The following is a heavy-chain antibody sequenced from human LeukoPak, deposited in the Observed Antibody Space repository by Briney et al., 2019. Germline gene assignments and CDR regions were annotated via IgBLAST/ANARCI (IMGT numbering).Heavy chain of an antibody. D-gene: IGHD6-13*01. CDR2: IIPIFGTA. V-gene: IGHV1-69*05. CDR1: GGTFSSYA. J-gene: IGHJ5*02. Sequence: GASVKVSCKASGGTFSSYAISWVRQAPGQGLEWMGGIIPIFGTANYAQKFQGRVTITTDESTSTAYMELSSLRSEDTAVYYRASYGREQLNWFDPWGQGTLVTVSS. CDR3: ASYGREQLNWFDP.